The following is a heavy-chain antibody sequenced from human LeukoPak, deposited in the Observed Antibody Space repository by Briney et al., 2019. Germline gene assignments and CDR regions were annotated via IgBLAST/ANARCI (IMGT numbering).Heavy chain of an antibody. CDR3: AKGGELLIRYCFDY. J-gene: IGHJ4*02. CDR1: GFTFSSYG. CDR2: ISYDGSNK. D-gene: IGHD1-26*01. Sequence: PGRSLRLSCAASGFTFSSYGMHWVRQAPGKGLEWVAVISYDGSNKYYADSVKGRFTISRDNSKNTLYLQMNSLRAEDTAVYYCAKGGELLIRYCFDYWGQGTLVTVSS. V-gene: IGHV3-30*18.